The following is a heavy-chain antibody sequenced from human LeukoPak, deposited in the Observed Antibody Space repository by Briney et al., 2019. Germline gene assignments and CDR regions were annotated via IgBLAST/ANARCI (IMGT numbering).Heavy chain of an antibody. D-gene: IGHD2-15*01. V-gene: IGHV3-43*02. CDR2: ISVDGGRS. CDR3: ATDEGSCIGATCYLNWFDP. Sequence: PGGSLRLSFAASGFTFDDYALHWVRQPPWKDLAWVSLISVDGGRSYPSCSVKGRFIISRDNSKNSLYLQMNSLRTADTALYYCATDEGSCIGATCYLNWFDPWGQGTLATVSS. CDR1: GFTFDDYA. J-gene: IGHJ5*02.